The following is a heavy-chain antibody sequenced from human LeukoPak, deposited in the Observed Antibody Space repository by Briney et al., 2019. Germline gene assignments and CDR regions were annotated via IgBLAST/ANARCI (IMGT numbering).Heavy chain of an antibody. CDR3: AKDPGAMVYYYYYGMDV. J-gene: IGHJ6*02. Sequence: GGSLRLSCAASGFTFSSCAMSWVRQAPGKGLEWVSAISGSGGSTYYADSVKGRFTISRDNSKNTLYLQMNSLRAEDTAVYYCAKDPGAMVYYYYYGMDVWGQGTTVTVSS. D-gene: IGHD5-18*01. V-gene: IGHV3-23*01. CDR2: ISGSGGST. CDR1: GFTFSSCA.